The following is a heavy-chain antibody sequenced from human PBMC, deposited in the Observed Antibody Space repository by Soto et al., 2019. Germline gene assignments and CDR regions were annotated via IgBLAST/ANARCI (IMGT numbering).Heavy chain of an antibody. V-gene: IGHV3-30*18. J-gene: IGHJ5*02. Sequence: QVQLVESGGGVVQPGRSLRLSCAASGFTFSTYGMHWVRQAPGKGLEWVAVISYDGNNKYYADSVKGRFTISRDDSKNTVYLEMNSLRNEDTAVYSCAKDARSCTSGVCLHHWVDPWGQGTLVTVSS. D-gene: IGHD2-8*01. CDR3: AKDARSCTSGVCLHHWVDP. CDR2: ISYDGNNK. CDR1: GFTFSTYG.